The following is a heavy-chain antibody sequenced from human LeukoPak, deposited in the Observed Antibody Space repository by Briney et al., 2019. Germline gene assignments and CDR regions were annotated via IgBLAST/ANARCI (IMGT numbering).Heavy chain of an antibody. D-gene: IGHD3-10*01. CDR1: GYSFIDHY. CDR3: ARIAGSGSLNSFDP. Sequence: ASVTVSCKASGYSFIDHYIHWVRQAPGQGAEWMGWIYPKSGGTNSAQKFQGRVTLTRDTSISTTYMELTGLTSDDTAMYYCARIAGSGSLNSFDPWGQGTLVTVSS. J-gene: IGHJ5*02. V-gene: IGHV1-2*02. CDR2: IYPKSGGT.